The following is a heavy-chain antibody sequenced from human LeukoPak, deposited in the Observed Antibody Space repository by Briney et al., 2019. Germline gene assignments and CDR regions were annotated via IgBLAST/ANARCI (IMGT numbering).Heavy chain of an antibody. V-gene: IGHV3-15*01. CDR2: IKSNADGGTP. J-gene: IGHJ4*02. CDR1: GFSFMNAW. Sequence: PGGYLRLSCAASGFSFMNAWMIGVPHAPGKGLEWVGRIKSNADGGTPDYAAPARGRFTISRDDSKNTLYLQMDSLKTEDTAVYYCTTFYHEYSPYWGRGTLVTVSS. D-gene: IGHD2/OR15-2a*01. CDR3: TTFYHEYSPY.